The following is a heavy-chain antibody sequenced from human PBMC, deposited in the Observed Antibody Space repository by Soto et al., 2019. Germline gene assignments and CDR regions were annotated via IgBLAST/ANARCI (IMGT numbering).Heavy chain of an antibody. CDR1: GTSISGYY. CDR2: IHYSGTT. Sequence: PETLSLTCTVSGTSISGYYWSWIRQPPGKGLEWIANIHYSGTTNYNPSLASRVTLSVDTSKNQFSLKMTSVTAADRAMYFCARYNSYAIDYWGRGTLVTVSS. V-gene: IGHV4-59*01. CDR3: ARYNSYAIDY. J-gene: IGHJ4*02. D-gene: IGHD2-8*01.